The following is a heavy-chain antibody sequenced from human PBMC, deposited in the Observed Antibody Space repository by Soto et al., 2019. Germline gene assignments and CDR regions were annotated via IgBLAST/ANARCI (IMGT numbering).Heavy chain of an antibody. CDR1: GYTFTSYA. D-gene: IGHD3-22*01. J-gene: IGHJ3*02. CDR3: ARGRRYSSGYYYLRPDAFDI. V-gene: IGHV1-3*01. CDR2: INAGNGNT. Sequence: ASVKVSCKASGYTFTSYAMHWVRQAPGQRLEWMGWINAGNGNTKYSQKFQGRVTITRDTSASTAYMELSSLRSEDTAVYYCARGRRYSSGYYYLRPDAFDIWGQGTRVTVSS.